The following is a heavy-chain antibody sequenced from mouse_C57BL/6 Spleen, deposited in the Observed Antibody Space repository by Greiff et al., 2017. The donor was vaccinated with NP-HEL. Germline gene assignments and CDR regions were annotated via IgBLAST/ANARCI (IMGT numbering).Heavy chain of an antibody. D-gene: IGHD2-3*01. Sequence: DVQLVESGGGLVKPGGSLKLSCAASGFTFSDYGMHWVRQAPEKGLEWVAYISSGSSTIYYADTVKGRFTISRDNAKNTLFLQMTSLRSEDTAMYYCARDGYYGGFAYWGQGTLVTVSA. CDR3: ARDGYYGGFAY. J-gene: IGHJ3*01. V-gene: IGHV5-17*01. CDR2: ISSGSSTI. CDR1: GFTFSDYG.